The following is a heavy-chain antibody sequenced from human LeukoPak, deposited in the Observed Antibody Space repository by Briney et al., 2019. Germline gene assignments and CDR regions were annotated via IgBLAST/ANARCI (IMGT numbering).Heavy chain of an antibody. V-gene: IGHV3-7*02. J-gene: IGHJ1*01. CDR2: IKQDGSEK. CDR1: RFTFSSYW. D-gene: IGHD4-17*01. Sequence: GGSLRLSCAASRFTFSSYWMTWVRQAPGKGLEWVANIKQDGSEKYYVDSVKGRFTISRDNAKNSLYLQMDSLRAEDTAVYYCATYGDYTQFQHWGQGTLVTVSS. CDR3: ATYGDYTQFQH.